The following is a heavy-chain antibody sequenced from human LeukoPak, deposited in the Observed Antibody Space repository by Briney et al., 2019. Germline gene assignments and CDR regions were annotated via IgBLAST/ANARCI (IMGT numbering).Heavy chain of an antibody. V-gene: IGHV3-9*01. Sequence: GRSLRLSCAASGLTFDDYAMHWVRQAPGKGLEWVSGISWNSGSIGYADSVKGRFTISRDNAKNSLCLQMNSLRAEDTALYYCATLQRDKGAFDIWGQGTMVTVSS. CDR1: GLTFDDYA. CDR2: ISWNSGSI. J-gene: IGHJ3*02. CDR3: ATLQRDKGAFDI. D-gene: IGHD1-1*01.